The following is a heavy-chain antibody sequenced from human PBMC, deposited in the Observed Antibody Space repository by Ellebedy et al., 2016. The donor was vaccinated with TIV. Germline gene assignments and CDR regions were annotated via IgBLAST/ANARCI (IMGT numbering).Heavy chain of an antibody. V-gene: IGHV1-2*04. CDR2: INPNSGCT. D-gene: IGHD6-13*01. CDR1: GYSFTGYY. J-gene: IGHJ5*02. Sequence: AASVKVSCKASGYSFTGYYMHWVRQAPGQGLEWMGWINPNSGCTNYAQKFQGWVTMTRDTSISTAYMELSRLRSDDTAIYFCARGPTYSSSWNDHWGQGTLVTVSS. CDR3: ARGPTYSSSWNDH.